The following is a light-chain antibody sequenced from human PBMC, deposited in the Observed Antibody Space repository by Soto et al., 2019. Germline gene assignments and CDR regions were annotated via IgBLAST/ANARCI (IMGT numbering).Light chain of an antibody. CDR1: QSVSSN. CDR2: GAS. CDR3: QHYNNWLYT. J-gene: IGKJ2*01. Sequence: EIVMTQSPATLSVSPGDRATLSCRASQSVSSNLAWYQQKPGQAPRLLIYGASTRATGIPARFSGSGSETDFTLTISSLQSEDFAVYYCQHYNNWLYTFGQGTKVEIK. V-gene: IGKV3-15*01.